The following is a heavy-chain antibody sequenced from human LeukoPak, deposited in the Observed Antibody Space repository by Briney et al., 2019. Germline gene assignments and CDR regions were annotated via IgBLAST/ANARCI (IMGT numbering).Heavy chain of an antibody. J-gene: IGHJ4*02. CDR3: ARDRPTGASRLFVVQ. CDR1: GVTITTNS. V-gene: IGHV3-21*01. D-gene: IGHD2-15*01. Sequence: GESLTLSCTASGVTITTNSMTWVRQAPRQGLVLVSFMSTGSRYIYYADSVRGRFTISRDNAKNSLYLLMNSLRAEDTAVYYCARDRPTGASRLFVVQWGQGTLVTVSS. CDR2: MSTGSRYI.